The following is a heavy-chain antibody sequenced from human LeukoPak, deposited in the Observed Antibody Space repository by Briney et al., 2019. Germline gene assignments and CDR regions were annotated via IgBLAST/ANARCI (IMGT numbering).Heavy chain of an antibody. J-gene: IGHJ4*02. Sequence: SESLSPTCTVAAGSIRSSSSESGSIRQPPGKGLEWIGSIYYRGTTYYTPSLKSRDTISVDTSKNQFSLKLSSVTAEDTAVYYCARGDYGDYLGFDYWGQGTLVTVSS. CDR3: ARGDYGDYLGFDY. CDR1: AGSIRSSSSE. V-gene: IGHV4-39*07. CDR2: IYYRGTT. D-gene: IGHD4-17*01.